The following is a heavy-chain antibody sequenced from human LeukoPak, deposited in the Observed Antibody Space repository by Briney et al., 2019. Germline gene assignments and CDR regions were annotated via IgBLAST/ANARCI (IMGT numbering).Heavy chain of an antibody. CDR2: INPNGDVT. J-gene: IGHJ4*02. CDR3: ATGDYFDF. Sequence: ASVKVSCKASGYTFSGYYVHWVRQAPGQGLEWMGRINPNGDVTNYAQNFQGWVTLTRDTSISTAYMELSRLRSDDTAVYYYATGDYFDFWGQGTLVTVSS. V-gene: IGHV1-2*04. CDR1: GYTFSGYY.